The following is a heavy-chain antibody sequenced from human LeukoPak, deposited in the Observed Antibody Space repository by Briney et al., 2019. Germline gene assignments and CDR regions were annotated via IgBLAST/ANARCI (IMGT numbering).Heavy chain of an antibody. Sequence: SETLSLTCTVSGGSISSYYWSWIRQPPGKGLEWIGYIYYSGSTNYNPPLKSRVTISVDTSKNQFSLKLSSVTAADTAVYYCARVRLGELSPNFDYWGQGTPVTVSS. CDR1: GGSISSYY. CDR2: IYYSGST. CDR3: ARVRLGELSPNFDY. D-gene: IGHD3-16*02. V-gene: IGHV4-59*12. J-gene: IGHJ4*02.